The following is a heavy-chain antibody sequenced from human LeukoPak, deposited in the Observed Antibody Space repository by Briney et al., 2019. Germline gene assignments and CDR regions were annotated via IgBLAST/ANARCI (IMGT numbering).Heavy chain of an antibody. CDR1: GGSISSYY. J-gene: IGHJ3*02. D-gene: IGHD3-22*01. V-gene: IGHV4-59*12. Sequence: SETLSLTCTVPGGSISSYYWSWLRQPPGKGLEWLGYIYYSGSTNHNPSLKSRVTISVDTSKNQFSLKLSSVTAADTAVYYCARDDRLDYYDSSGAFDIWGQGTMVTVSS. CDR3: ARDDRLDYYDSSGAFDI. CDR2: IYYSGST.